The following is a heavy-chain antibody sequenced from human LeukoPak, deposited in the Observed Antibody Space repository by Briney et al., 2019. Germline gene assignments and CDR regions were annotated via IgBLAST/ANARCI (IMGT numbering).Heavy chain of an antibody. CDR3: ARDLGGSWRPGHGYYYYMDV. CDR2: VYCSGST. V-gene: IGHV4-59*12. Sequence: PSETLSLTCTVSGGSISSYYWSWIRQPPGKGLEWIGYVYCSGSTNYNPSLKSRVTISVDTSKNQFSLKLSSVTAADTAVYYCARDLGGSWRPGHGYYYYMDVWGEGTTVTISS. D-gene: IGHD6-13*01. J-gene: IGHJ6*03. CDR1: GGSISSYY.